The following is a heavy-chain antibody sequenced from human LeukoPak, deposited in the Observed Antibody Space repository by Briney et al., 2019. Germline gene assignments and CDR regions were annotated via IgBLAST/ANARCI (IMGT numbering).Heavy chain of an antibody. CDR2: IRYDGSNK. CDR1: GFTFRSYG. D-gene: IGHD3-10*01. Sequence: GGSLRLSCAASGFTFRSYGMHWVRQAPGKGLVWVAFIRYDGSNKYYTDSVKGRFTISRDNSNNTLYLQMNSLRAEDTAVYYCAKDGDGYYGSGSYSEYWGQGTLVTVSS. V-gene: IGHV3-30*02. CDR3: AKDGDGYYGSGSYSEY. J-gene: IGHJ4*02.